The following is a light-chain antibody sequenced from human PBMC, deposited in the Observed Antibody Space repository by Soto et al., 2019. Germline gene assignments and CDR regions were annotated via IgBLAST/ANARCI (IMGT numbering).Light chain of an antibody. CDR1: SSDVGGYNY. Sequence: LTQPASVSASPGQSITISCTGTSSDVGGYNYVSWYQQHPGKVPKLIIYGVTNRPSGVSNRFSGSKSGNTASLTISGLQAEDEADYYCSSYTTSPLSYVFGTGTKVTVL. CDR2: GVT. J-gene: IGLJ1*01. CDR3: SSYTTSPLSYV. V-gene: IGLV2-14*01.